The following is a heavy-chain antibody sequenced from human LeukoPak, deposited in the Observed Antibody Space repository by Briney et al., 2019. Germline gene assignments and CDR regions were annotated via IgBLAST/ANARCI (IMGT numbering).Heavy chain of an antibody. CDR3: ARNAVPDRPFSGMDV. D-gene: IGHD2-2*01. V-gene: IGHV1-69*13. CDR2: IIPIFGTA. J-gene: IGHJ6*04. Sequence: ASVKVSCKASGGTFSSYAISWVRQAPGQGLEWMGGIIPIFGTANYAQKFQGRVTITADESTSTAYVELSSLRSEDTAVYYCARNAVPDRPFSGMDVWGKGTTVTVSS. CDR1: GGTFSSYA.